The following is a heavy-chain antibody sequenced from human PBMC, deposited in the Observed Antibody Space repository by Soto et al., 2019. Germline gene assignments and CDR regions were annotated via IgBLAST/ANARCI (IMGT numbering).Heavy chain of an antibody. V-gene: IGHV3-23*01. CDR2: ISGSGGST. D-gene: IGHD6-25*01. CDR1: GFTFSSYA. CDR3: ANSSSGYTDC. J-gene: IGHJ4*02. Sequence: EVQLLESGGGLVQPGGSLRLSCAASGFTFSSYAMSWVRQAPGKGLEWVSAISGSGGSTYYADSVKGRFTISRDNSKNTLDLQMKRLRAEATAVDYCANSSSGYTDCGGQGSLVTVS.